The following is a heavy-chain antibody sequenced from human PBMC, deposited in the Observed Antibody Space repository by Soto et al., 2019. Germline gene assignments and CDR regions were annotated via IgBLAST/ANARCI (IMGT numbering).Heavy chain of an antibody. CDR3: ARLRPRVAAAGLFDS. V-gene: IGHV4-39*01. J-gene: IGHJ4*02. Sequence: KPSETLSLTCTVSRGSISSYSFYWGWVRQPPGKGLEWIGTIFYSGSTYYNPSLESRVTMSVDTSKSQFSLRLSSVTAADTAVYFCARLRPRVAAAGLFDSWSQGTLVTVSS. D-gene: IGHD6-13*01. CDR1: RGSISSYSFY. CDR2: IFYSGST.